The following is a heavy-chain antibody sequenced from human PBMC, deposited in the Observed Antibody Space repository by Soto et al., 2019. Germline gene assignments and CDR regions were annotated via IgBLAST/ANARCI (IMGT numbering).Heavy chain of an antibody. CDR3: TRDSYEDYYFDY. CDR1: GYTLDRYY. V-gene: IGHV1-46*02. J-gene: IGHJ4*02. D-gene: IGHD4-17*01. Sequence: ASVKVSCKAFGYTLDRYYMHWVRQAPGQGLEWMGIMNPGGVIMTYAQRFQGRVTMTRDSSTSTVSMELSSLRSDDTAVYYCTRDSYEDYYFDYWGQGTLVTVSS. CDR2: MNPGGVIM.